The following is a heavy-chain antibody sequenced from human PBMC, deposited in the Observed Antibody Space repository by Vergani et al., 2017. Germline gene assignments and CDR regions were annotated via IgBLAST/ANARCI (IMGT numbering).Heavy chain of an antibody. Sequence: QVQLVQSGAEVKKPGASVNVSCKASGYTFTGYYMHWVRQAPGKGLEWMGGFDLEDGETTYAQKFQGRVTMTEDTSTDTAYMELSSLRSEDTAVYYCATGSASGSYYESDYWGQGTLVTVSS. D-gene: IGHD1-26*01. V-gene: IGHV1-24*01. CDR1: GYTFTGYY. CDR3: ATGSASGSYYESDY. J-gene: IGHJ4*02. CDR2: FDLEDGET.